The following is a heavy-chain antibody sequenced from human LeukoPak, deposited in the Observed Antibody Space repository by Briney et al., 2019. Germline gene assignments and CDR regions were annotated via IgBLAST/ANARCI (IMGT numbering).Heavy chain of an antibody. J-gene: IGHJ4*02. D-gene: IGHD2-8*01. CDR3: ARLMGY. Sequence: PSETLSLTCAVSGGSITSDYYWGWIRQPPGKGLEFIGSMFYNGPTHYNPSLKSRITMSIDTCKNQFSLKLSSVTAADTAVYYCARLMGYWGQGTLVTVSS. V-gene: IGHV4-38-2*01. CDR2: MFYNGPT. CDR1: GGSITSDYY.